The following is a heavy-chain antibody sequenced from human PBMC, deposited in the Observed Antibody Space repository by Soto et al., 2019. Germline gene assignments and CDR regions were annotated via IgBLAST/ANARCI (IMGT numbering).Heavy chain of an antibody. CDR3: GRSALATYYYYGMDV. J-gene: IGHJ6*02. CDR1: GYTFTSYG. V-gene: IGHV1-18*01. Sequence: GASVKVSCKASGYTFTSYGISWVRQAPGQGLEWMGWISAYNGNTNYAQKLQGGVTMTTDTSTSTAYMELRSLRSDDTAVYYCGRSALATYYYYGMDVWGQGTTVTVSS. D-gene: IGHD4-17*01. CDR2: ISAYNGNT.